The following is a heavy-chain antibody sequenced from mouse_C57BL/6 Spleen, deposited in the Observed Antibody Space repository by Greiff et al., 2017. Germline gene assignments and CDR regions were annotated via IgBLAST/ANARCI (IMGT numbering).Heavy chain of an antibody. V-gene: IGHV1-50*01. J-gene: IGHJ2*01. CDR2: IDPSDSYT. CDR3: ARVLYGSSSPYYFDY. CDR1: GYTFTSYW. Sequence: QVQLQQPGAELVKPGASVKLSCKASGYTFTSYWMQWVKQRPGQGLAWIGEIDPSDSYTNYNQKFKGKATLTVDTSSSTAYMQLSSLTSEDSAVXYCARVLYGSSSPYYFDYWGQGTTLTVSS. D-gene: IGHD1-1*01.